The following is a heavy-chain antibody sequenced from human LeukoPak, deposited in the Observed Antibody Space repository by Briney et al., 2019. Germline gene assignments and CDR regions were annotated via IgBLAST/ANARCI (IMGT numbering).Heavy chain of an antibody. CDR1: GFTCSSYW. CDR3: ARVMSASVWRTYGSYSYCYYMDV. Sequence: GGSLRLSCAASGFTCSSYWMTWVRPAPGKGLEWVANIKQDGREKSSVDSVKGRFTISRDNAKNSLYMQMNSLRAEDTAVYYCARVMSASVWRTYGSYSYCYYMDVWGKGTTVTVSS. J-gene: IGHJ6*03. D-gene: IGHD3-16*01. CDR2: IKQDGREK. V-gene: IGHV3-7*04.